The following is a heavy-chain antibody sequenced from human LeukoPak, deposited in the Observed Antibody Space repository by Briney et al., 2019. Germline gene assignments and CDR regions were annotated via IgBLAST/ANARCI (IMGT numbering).Heavy chain of an antibody. Sequence: PGGSLRLSCAASGFTFSGYSMNWVRQAPGKGLEWVSSISTTSAYIYYADSVKGRLTTSRDNAKSSLYLEMNSLRAEDTAVYYCARVGVWDSSGWRRLGYYYYMDVWGKGTTVTVSS. J-gene: IGHJ6*03. D-gene: IGHD6-19*01. CDR1: GFTFSGYS. CDR2: ISTTSAYI. V-gene: IGHV3-21*01. CDR3: ARVGVWDSSGWRRLGYYYYMDV.